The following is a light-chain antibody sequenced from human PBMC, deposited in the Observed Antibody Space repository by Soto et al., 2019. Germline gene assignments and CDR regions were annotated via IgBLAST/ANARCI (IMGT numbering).Light chain of an antibody. Sequence: EILMTQSPATLSVSLGEGATLSCRASQSVSRNLAWYQQYPGQAPRLLIYGASNRATTTPARFSGSGSGTEFTLTISSLQAEDFAVYYCQHYNGWPFTFGQGTKLEIK. CDR1: QSVSRN. J-gene: IGKJ2*01. CDR2: GAS. CDR3: QHYNGWPFT. V-gene: IGKV3-15*01.